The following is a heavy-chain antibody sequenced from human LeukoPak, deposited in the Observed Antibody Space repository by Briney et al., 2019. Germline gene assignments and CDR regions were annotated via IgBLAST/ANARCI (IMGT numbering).Heavy chain of an antibody. V-gene: IGHV4-4*07. CDR3: ARGRPPGYDY. Sequence: SETLSLICTVSGGSISSYYWSWIRQPAETGLEWIGRMYISGSTNYNPSFKSRVTMSVDTSKNQFSLKLSSVTAADTAVYYCARGRPPGYDYWGQGTLVTVSS. D-gene: IGHD2-15*01. CDR2: MYISGST. CDR1: GGSISSYY. J-gene: IGHJ4*02.